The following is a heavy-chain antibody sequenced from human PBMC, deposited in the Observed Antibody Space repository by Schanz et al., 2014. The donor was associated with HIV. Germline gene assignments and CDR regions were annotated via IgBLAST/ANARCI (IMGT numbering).Heavy chain of an antibody. CDR3: AKEIFKAGSGHYHVFDH. CDR1: GFTFYEYA. D-gene: IGHD2-15*01. CDR2: INWNTGKI. V-gene: IGHV3-9*01. J-gene: IGHJ4*02. Sequence: EVQLLESGGGLVQPGGSLRISCATSGFTFYEYAIHWVRQAPGKGLEWVSGINWNTGKIDYADSVKGRFSISRDNAKNSLYVLMDSLGPEDTALYYCAKEIFKAGSGHYHVFDHWGRGTLVIVSS.